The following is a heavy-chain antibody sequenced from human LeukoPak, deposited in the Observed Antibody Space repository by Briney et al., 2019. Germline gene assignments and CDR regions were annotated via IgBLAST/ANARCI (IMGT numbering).Heavy chain of an antibody. V-gene: IGHV3-74*01. CDR2: INRDGSST. CDR3: ARGGGYSYGSFDY. Sequence: GGSLRLSCAASGIIFSNYWMHWVRQAPGKGLVWVSRINRDGSSTSYADSVKGRFTISRYNAKNTLYLQMNSLRAEDTAVYYCARGGGYSYGSFDYWGQGTLVTVS. J-gene: IGHJ4*02. CDR1: GIIFSNYW. D-gene: IGHD5-18*01.